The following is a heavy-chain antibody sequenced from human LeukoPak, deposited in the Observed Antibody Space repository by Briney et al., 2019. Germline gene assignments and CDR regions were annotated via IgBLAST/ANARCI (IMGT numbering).Heavy chain of an antibody. CDR2: ISGSGGST. J-gene: IGHJ4*02. Sequence: GGSLRLSCAASGFTFSSYALSWVRQAPGKGLEWVSAISGSGGSTYYADSVKGRFTISRDNYKNTLYLQMNSLRAEDTAVYYCAKGPLYGDYLLNWGQGTLVTVSS. V-gene: IGHV3-23*01. D-gene: IGHD4-17*01. CDR3: AKGPLYGDYLLN. CDR1: GFTFSSYA.